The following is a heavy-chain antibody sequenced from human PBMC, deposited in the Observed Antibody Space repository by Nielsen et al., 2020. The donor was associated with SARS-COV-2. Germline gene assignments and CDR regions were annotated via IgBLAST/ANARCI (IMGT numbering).Heavy chain of an antibody. CDR1: GFTFSSYW. CDR3: ARDLFGVATIWA. CDR2: IKQDGSEK. V-gene: IGHV3-7*01. D-gene: IGHD5-12*01. J-gene: IGHJ5*02. Sequence: GESLKISCAASGFTFSSYWMSWVRQAPGKGLEWVANIKQDGSEKYYVDSVKGRFTISRDNAKNSLYLQMNSLRAEDTAVYYCARDLFGVATIWAWGQGTLVTVSS.